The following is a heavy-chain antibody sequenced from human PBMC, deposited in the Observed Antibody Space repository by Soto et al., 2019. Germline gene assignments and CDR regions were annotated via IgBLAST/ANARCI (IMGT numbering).Heavy chain of an antibody. CDR1: GFTFDDYT. D-gene: IGHD3-9*01. J-gene: IGHJ6*02. V-gene: IGHV3-43*01. CDR3: AKSLSRYNFDPGNGMDV. Sequence: PGGSLRLSCAASGFTFDDYTMHWVRQAPGKGLEWVSLISWDGGSTYYADSVKGRFTISRDNSKSSLYLQMNSLRTEDTALYYCAKSLSRYNFDPGNGMDVWGQGTTVTVSS. CDR2: ISWDGGST.